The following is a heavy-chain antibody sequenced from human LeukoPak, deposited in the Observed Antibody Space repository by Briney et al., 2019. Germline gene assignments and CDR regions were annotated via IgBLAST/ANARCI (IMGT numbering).Heavy chain of an antibody. J-gene: IGHJ6*02. Sequence: SQTLSLTCAISGDSVSSIIVAWNWIRQSPSRGLEWLGRTYYRSKWYYEYAVSVKSRININPDTSKNQFSLQLTSVTPEDTAVCYCSLARSEYHYGMDVWGQGTTVTVSS. CDR1: GDSVSSIIVA. CDR2: TYYRSKWYY. V-gene: IGHV6-1*01. CDR3: SLARSEYHYGMDV.